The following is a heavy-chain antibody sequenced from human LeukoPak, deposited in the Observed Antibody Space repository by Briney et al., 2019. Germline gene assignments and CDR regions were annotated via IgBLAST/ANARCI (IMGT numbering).Heavy chain of an antibody. J-gene: IGHJ3*02. D-gene: IGHD2-15*01. V-gene: IGHV4-59*01. CDR3: ARAGRYCSGGSCQTGAFDI. CDR1: GGSFSGYY. Sequence: PSETLSLTCAVYGGSFSGYYWSWIRQPPGKGLEWIGYTFNSGSTHYYNPSLKSRVTISVDTSKNQFSLKLTSVTAADTAVYYCARAGRYCSGGSCQTGAFDIWGQGTMVTVSS. CDR2: TFNSGSTH.